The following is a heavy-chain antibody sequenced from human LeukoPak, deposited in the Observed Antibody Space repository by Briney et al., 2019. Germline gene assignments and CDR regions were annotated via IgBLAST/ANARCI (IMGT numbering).Heavy chain of an antibody. CDR2: IIPIFGTA. D-gene: IGHD6-19*01. Sequence: SVKVSCKASGGTFSSYAISWVRQAPGQGLEWMGRIIPIFGTANYAQKFQGRVTITTDESTSTAYMELSSLRSEDTAVYYCARAPGYSSGWQLFVYWGQGTLVTVSS. J-gene: IGHJ4*02. V-gene: IGHV1-69*05. CDR1: GGTFSSYA. CDR3: ARAPGYSSGWQLFVY.